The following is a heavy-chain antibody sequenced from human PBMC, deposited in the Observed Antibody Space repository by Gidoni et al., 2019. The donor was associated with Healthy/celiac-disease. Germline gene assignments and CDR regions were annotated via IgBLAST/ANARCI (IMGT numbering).Heavy chain of an antibody. CDR2: IYYSGST. D-gene: IGHD1-1*01. V-gene: IGHV4-31*03. CDR1: GGSIISGGYY. J-gene: IGHJ6*02. CDR3: ASLIHLDSLRPMDV. Sequence: QVQLQESGPGLVKPSQTLSPTCTVSGGSIISGGYYWSWIRQHPGKGLEWIGYIYYSGSTYYNPSLKSRVTISVDTSKNQFSLKLSSVTAADTAVYYCASLIHLDSLRPMDVWGQGTTVTVSS.